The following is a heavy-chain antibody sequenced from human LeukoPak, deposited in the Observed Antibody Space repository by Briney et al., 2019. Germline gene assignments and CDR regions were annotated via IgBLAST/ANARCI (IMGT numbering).Heavy chain of an antibody. Sequence: PSETLSLTCTVSGGSISTYYWNWIRQPPGKGLEWIGYIYHSGSTNYNPSLQSRVTISVDTSKNQFSLNLNSVTAADTAVYYCAGSGYYSLDAFDIWGQGTMVTVSS. CDR2: IYHSGST. J-gene: IGHJ3*02. CDR3: AGSGYYSLDAFDI. D-gene: IGHD3-22*01. CDR1: GGSISTYY. V-gene: IGHV4-59*01.